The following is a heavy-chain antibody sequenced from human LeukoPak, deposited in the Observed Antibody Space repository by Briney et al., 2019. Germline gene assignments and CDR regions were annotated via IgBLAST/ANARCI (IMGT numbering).Heavy chain of an antibody. J-gene: IGHJ4*02. Sequence: PSETLSLTCTVSGGSISSGGYFWSWIRQHPGKGLEWIGYIYYSGSTYYNPSLKSRVTIPLDTSKNQFSLKLTSVTAADTALYYCAKIDVPVDSVGFDSWGQGTLVTVSS. D-gene: IGHD2-2*01. V-gene: IGHV4-31*03. CDR2: IYYSGST. CDR3: AKIDVPVDSVGFDS. CDR1: GGSISSGGYF.